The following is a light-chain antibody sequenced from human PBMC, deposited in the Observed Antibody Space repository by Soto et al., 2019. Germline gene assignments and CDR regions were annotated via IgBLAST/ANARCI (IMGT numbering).Light chain of an antibody. CDR1: QSILYNSNNKNY. V-gene: IGKV4-1*01. CDR2: WAS. J-gene: IGKJ1*01. Sequence: DIVMTQSPDSLAVSLGERATINCKSSQSILYNSNNKNYLAWYQQKAGQPPKLLIYWASTRESGVPDRFSGSGSGTDFTLNISSLQAEDEAVYYCQQYHDTPLTFGQGTKVEIK. CDR3: QQYHDTPLT.